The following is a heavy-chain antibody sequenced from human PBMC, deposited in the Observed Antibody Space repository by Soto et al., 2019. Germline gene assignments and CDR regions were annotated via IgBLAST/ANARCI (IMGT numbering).Heavy chain of an antibody. D-gene: IGHD1-26*01. CDR2: IYYSGTT. CDR3: ARREIQGPIDY. Sequence: QVQLQESGPGLVKPSDTLSLTCAVSGYSISSSNWWGWIRQPPGKGLEWIGYIYYSGTTYYNPSLKSRVTMSVDTSQNQFSLRLTSVTAVDTAVYYCARREIQGPIDYWGQGTLVTVSS. CDR1: GYSISSSNW. V-gene: IGHV4-28*01. J-gene: IGHJ4*02.